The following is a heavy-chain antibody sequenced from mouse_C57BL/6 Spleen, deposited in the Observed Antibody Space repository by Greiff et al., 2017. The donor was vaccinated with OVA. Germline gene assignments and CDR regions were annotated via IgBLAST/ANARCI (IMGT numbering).Heavy chain of an antibody. J-gene: IGHJ4*01. V-gene: IGHV6-3*01. D-gene: IGHD1-1*01. CDR1: GFTFSNYW. CDR2: IRLKSANSAT. CDR3: TVGYYGSGDD. Sequence: DVQLVESGGGLVQPGGSMKLSCVASGFTFSNYWMNWVRQSPEKGLEWVAQIRLKSANSATHYAVTVKGRFTISRDDSKSSVYLQMNNLRAEDAGIGYCTVGYYGSGDDWGKGTSVTVAS.